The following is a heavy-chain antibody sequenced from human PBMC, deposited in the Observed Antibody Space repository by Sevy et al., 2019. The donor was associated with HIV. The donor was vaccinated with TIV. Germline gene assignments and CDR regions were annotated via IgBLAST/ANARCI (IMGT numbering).Heavy chain of an antibody. V-gene: IGHV4-61*02. D-gene: IGHD6-19*01. CDR2: IYTSGST. J-gene: IGHJ5*02. CDR3: ARASSSGWYNGWFDP. CDR1: GGSISSGSYY. Sequence: SETLSLTCTVSGGSISSGSYYWSWIRQPAGKGLEWIGRIYTSGSTNYNPSLKSRVTLSVDTSKNQFSLKLSSVTAADTAVYYCARASSSGWYNGWFDPWGQGTLVTVSS.